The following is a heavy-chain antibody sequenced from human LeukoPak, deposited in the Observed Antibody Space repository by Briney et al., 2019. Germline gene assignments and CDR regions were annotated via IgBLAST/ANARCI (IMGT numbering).Heavy chain of an antibody. D-gene: IGHD3-22*01. CDR1: GFPFSSYP. V-gene: IGHV3-21*01. CDR2: ISSCSSYI. Sequence: GGSLRLSCAGSGFPFSSYPIRWVRQPPWKGLEWVSSISSCSSYIYYADSVKGRFTISRDNAKNSLYLQMNSLRAEDTAVYYCARAFGRSWSSGYSGKRYFDYWGQGTLVTVSS. CDR3: ARAFGRSWSSGYSGKRYFDY. J-gene: IGHJ4*02.